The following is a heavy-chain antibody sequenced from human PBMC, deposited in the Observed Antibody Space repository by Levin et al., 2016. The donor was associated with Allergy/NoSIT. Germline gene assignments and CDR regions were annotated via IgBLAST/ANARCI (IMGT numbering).Heavy chain of an antibody. CDR2: IGGSGGST. CDR1: GFTFNSYA. CDR3: AKQYYDIWSGYYNFDY. Sequence: GESLKISCAASGFTFNSYAMSWVRQAPGKGLEWVSSIGGSGGSTYYADSVKGRFTISRDNSKNTLYLQMNSLRAEDTAVYYCAKQYYDIWSGYYNFDYWGQGTLVTVSS. J-gene: IGHJ4*02. D-gene: IGHD3-3*01. V-gene: IGHV3-23*01.